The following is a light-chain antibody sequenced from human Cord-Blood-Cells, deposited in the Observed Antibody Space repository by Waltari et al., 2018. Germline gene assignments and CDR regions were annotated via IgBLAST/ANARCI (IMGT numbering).Light chain of an antibody. CDR1: SMDVGGYNN. CDR2: DVS. J-gene: IGLJ1*01. CDR3: SSYTSSSTYV. Sequence: QSALTQPASVSGSPGPSIPISFTGTSMDVGGYNNVPWYQQHPGTAPILMIYDVSNRPSGVSNRFSGSKSGNTASLTISGLQAEDEADYYCSSYTSSSTYVFGTGTKVTVL. V-gene: IGLV2-14*01.